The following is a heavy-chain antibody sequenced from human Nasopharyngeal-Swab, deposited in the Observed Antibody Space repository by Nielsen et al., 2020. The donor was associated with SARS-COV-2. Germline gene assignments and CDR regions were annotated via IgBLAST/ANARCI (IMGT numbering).Heavy chain of an antibody. V-gene: IGHV4-31*03. J-gene: IGHJ4*02. D-gene: IGHD3-22*01. Sequence: SETLSLTCTVSGGSISSGGYYWSWIRQHPGKGLEWIGYTYYSGSTYYNPSLKSRVTISVDTSKNQFSLKLSSVTAADTAVYYCARAPIVVVITAFDYWGQGTLVTVSS. CDR3: ARAPIVVVITAFDY. CDR1: GGSISSGGYY. CDR2: TYYSGST.